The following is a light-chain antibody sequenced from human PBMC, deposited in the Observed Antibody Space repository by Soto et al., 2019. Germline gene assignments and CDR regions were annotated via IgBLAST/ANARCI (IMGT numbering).Light chain of an antibody. V-gene: IGLV2-14*01. Sequence: QSALTQPASVSGSPGQSITISCTGTTSDVSIYNYVSWYQQHPGKAPKLMIYGVSNRPSGVSNRFSGAKSGHTASLTISGLQVEDEADYYCCSYTSSTNYVFGPGTKGTVL. CDR2: GVS. CDR3: CSYTSSTNYV. CDR1: TSDVSIYNY. J-gene: IGLJ1*01.